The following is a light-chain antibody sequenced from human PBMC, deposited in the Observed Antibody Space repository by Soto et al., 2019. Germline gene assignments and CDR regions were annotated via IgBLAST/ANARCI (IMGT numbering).Light chain of an antibody. CDR1: QSISTY. CDR2: ATS. CDR3: QPAYSTPWT. Sequence: QLTQYTSSLSASLGDRVPTTRRASQSISTYLDWYQQKPGTADKLLIYATSNLQSGVTSRFSGSGSGTDSTITINSLQPEDFATYYCQPAYSTPWTVGPGTQVDIK. V-gene: IGKV1-39*01. J-gene: IGKJ1*01.